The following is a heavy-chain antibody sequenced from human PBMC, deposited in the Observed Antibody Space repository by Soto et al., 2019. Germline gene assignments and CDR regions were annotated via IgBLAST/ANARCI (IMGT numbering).Heavy chain of an antibody. D-gene: IGHD6-25*01. CDR3: AKDGDVAAAVTSLY. V-gene: IGHV3-9*01. J-gene: IGHJ4*02. CDR1: GFTFDDYA. CDR2: ISWSSGTI. Sequence: EVQLVESGGGLVQPGRSLRRSCAASGFTFDDYAMHWVRQAPGKGLECVSGISWSSGTIGYADSVKGRFTISIDNAKNSLYLHMHSLRPEDTAFYYCAKDGDVAAAVTSLYWCQRTLVTVSS.